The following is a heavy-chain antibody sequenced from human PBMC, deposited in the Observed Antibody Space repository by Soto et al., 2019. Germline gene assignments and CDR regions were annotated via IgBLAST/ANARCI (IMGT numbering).Heavy chain of an antibody. V-gene: IGHV3-21*01. CDR3: ARVAVPAASLSWFDP. CDR2: ISSSSSYI. CDR1: GLTFSSYS. D-gene: IGHD2-2*01. Sequence: EVQLVESGGGLVKPGGSLRLSCAASGLTFSSYSMNLVRHAPGKGLEWVSSISSSSSYIYYADSVKGRFTISRDNAKNTVCLQMNSLRAEDTAVYYCARVAVPAASLSWFDPWGQGTPGTVSS. J-gene: IGHJ5*02.